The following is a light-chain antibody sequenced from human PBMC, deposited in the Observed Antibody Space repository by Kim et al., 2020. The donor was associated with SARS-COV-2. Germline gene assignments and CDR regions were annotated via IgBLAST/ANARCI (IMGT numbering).Light chain of an antibody. V-gene: IGLV2-11*03. CDR3: CSYAGPDTWV. Sequence: GQSVTISGTETSSDVRDFDDFSWYQQRPGKAPQLMIFDVSVRPSGGPDRFSGAKSGYTASLPISGLQADDEAYDYCCSYAGPDTWVFGGGTQLTVL. CDR1: SSDVRDFDD. CDR2: DVS. J-gene: IGLJ3*02.